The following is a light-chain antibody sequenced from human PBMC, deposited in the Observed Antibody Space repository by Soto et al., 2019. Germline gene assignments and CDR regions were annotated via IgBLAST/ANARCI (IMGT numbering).Light chain of an antibody. J-gene: IGKJ2*01. CDR1: QSVSSN. CDR3: QQYSNWPYT. Sequence: EIVMTQSPATLSVSPGERATLSCRASQSVSSNLAWYQQKPGKAPRLLIYGASTRATGIPARFSGSGSGTEFTLTISSLQSADFAVYYCQQYSNWPYTFGQGTKLEIK. V-gene: IGKV3-15*01. CDR2: GAS.